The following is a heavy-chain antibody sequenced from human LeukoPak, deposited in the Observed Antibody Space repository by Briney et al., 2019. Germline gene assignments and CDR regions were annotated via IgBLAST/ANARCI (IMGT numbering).Heavy chain of an antibody. CDR1: GFTCSSYA. CDR2: ISGSGGST. V-gene: IGHV3-23*01. D-gene: IGHD6-19*01. Sequence: GGSLRLSCAASGFTCSSYAMSWVRRAPGKGLEWVSAISGSGGSTYYADSVKGRFTISRDNSKNTLYLQMNSLRAEDTAVYYCAKDPYSSGWLNWFDPWGQGTLVTVSS. J-gene: IGHJ5*02. CDR3: AKDPYSSGWLNWFDP.